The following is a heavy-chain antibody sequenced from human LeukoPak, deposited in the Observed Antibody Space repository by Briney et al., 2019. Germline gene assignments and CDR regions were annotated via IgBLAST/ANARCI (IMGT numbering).Heavy chain of an antibody. CDR1: GFTFSDYW. CDR3: ARDQVMGYCSGGSCPTGIPFDY. V-gene: IGHV3-7*01. Sequence: GGSLRLSCAASGFTFSDYWMDWVRQAPGKGLEWVANIKQDGSDKYYVDSVKGRFTISRDNTKNSLYLQMNSLRAEDTAVYYCARDQVMGYCSGGSCPTGIPFDYWGQGTLVTVSS. CDR2: IKQDGSDK. J-gene: IGHJ4*02. D-gene: IGHD2-15*01.